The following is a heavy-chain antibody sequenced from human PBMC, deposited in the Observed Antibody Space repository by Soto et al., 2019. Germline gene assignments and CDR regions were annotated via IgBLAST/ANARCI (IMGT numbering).Heavy chain of an antibody. Sequence: GSVKVSLQATVYTLIHYHLHRVRPAPGQGLEWMGIINPRGGSTSYAQKFQGRVTMTRDTTTSTVYMELSSLRSEDTAVYYCASGNCSSTSCYDSWGQGTLVTVSS. CDR1: VYTLIHYH. CDR2: INPRGGST. V-gene: IGHV1-46*01. J-gene: IGHJ4*02. CDR3: ASGNCSSTSCYDS. D-gene: IGHD2-2*01.